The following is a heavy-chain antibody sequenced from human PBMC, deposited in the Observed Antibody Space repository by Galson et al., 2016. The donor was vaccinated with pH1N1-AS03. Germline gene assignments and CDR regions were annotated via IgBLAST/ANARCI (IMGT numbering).Heavy chain of an antibody. J-gene: IGHJ4*02. CDR3: AKEEWFSLDY. CDR2: IRPDGSGE. Sequence: SLRLSCAASGFTLSRHFMAWVRQAPGKGLEWLAKIRPDGSGEYYVDSVKGRFTISRDNARYSVYLEMSSLRDDDTAVYYYAKEEWFSLDYWGQGTVVTVSS. D-gene: IGHD3-3*01. V-gene: IGHV3-7*01. CDR1: GFTLSRHF.